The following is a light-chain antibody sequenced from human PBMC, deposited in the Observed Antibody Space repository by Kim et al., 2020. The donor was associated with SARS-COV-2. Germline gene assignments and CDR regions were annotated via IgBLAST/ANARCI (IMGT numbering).Light chain of an antibody. CDR3: QAWDNSVV. CDR2: QDT. Sequence: VSVSPGQTAIITCPGDNLGHKYTYWYQQRPGQSPVLIIYQDTKRPSGIPERFFGSNSGNTATLTISGTQAMDEADYYCQAWDNSVVFGGGTQLTVL. CDR1: NLGHKY. V-gene: IGLV3-1*01. J-gene: IGLJ3*02.